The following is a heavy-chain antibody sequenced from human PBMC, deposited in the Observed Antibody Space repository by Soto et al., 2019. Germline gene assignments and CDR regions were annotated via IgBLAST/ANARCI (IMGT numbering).Heavy chain of an antibody. V-gene: IGHV4-59*01. CDR2: IYYSGST. Sequence: SETLSLTCAVSGGSISHYYWSWIRQPPGKGLEWVGYIYYSGSTNYNPSLKSRVTISEDMSKNQFSLNLRSVTAADTAVYYCARNRLEDAFDIWGRGTMVTVSS. CDR1: GGSISHYY. CDR3: ARNRLEDAFDI. J-gene: IGHJ3*02.